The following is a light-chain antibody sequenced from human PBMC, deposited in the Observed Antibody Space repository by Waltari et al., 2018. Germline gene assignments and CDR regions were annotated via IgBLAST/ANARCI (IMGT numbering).Light chain of an antibody. CDR3: QHYVRLPVT. V-gene: IGKV3-20*01. J-gene: IGKJ4*02. CDR2: GAS. Sequence: EIVLTQSPGILSLSPGEGATLACRASQSVGRSLAWYQQKPGQAPRLVISGASNRATGIPDRFSGSWSVTDFSLTISRLEPEDFAVYYCQHYVRLPVTFGRGTKVEIK. CDR1: QSVGRS.